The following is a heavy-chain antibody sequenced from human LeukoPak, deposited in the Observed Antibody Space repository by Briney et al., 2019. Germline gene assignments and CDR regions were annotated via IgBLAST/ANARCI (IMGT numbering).Heavy chain of an antibody. D-gene: IGHD6-19*01. CDR1: GGSISSSSYY. V-gene: IGHV4-39*01. CDR2: IYYSGST. CDR3: ARREGYSSGWYEDLYWYFDL. Sequence: SETLSLTCTVSGGSISSSSYYWGWIRQPPGKGLEWIGSIYYSGSTYYNPSLKSRVTISVDTSKNQFSLQLSSVTAADTAVYYCARREGYSSGWYEDLYWYFDLWGRGTLVTVSS. J-gene: IGHJ2*01.